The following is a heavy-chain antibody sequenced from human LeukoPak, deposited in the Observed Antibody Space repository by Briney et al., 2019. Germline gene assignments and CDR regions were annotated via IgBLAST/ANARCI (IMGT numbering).Heavy chain of an antibody. CDR2: IYYSGST. D-gene: IGHD2-15*01. V-gene: IGHV4-39*07. J-gene: IGHJ5*02. CDR1: GGSISSSSYY. Sequence: PSETLFLTCTVSGGSISSSSYYWGWIRQPPGKGLEWIGSIYYSGSTYYNPSLKSRVTISVDTSKNQFSLKLSSVTAADTAVYYCARRVFWGYCSGGSCYSWPQSNWFDPWGQGTLVTVSS. CDR3: ARRVFWGYCSGGSCYSWPQSNWFDP.